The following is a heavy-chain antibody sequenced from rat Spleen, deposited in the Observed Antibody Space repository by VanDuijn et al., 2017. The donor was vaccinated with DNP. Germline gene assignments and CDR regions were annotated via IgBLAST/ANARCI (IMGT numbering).Heavy chain of an antibody. D-gene: IGHD1-4*01. J-gene: IGHJ2*01. Sequence: EVQLVESGGGLVQPGRSLKLSCAASGFTFSDYYMAWVRQAPTKGLEWVASISTGVGNTSYRDSVKGRFTISRDNAKSTLYLQMDSLRSEDTATYFCAGRPPPTRGPFDYWGQGVTVTVSS. V-gene: IGHV5-25*01. CDR2: ISTGVGNT. CDR3: AGRPPPTRGPFDY. CDR1: GFTFSDYY.